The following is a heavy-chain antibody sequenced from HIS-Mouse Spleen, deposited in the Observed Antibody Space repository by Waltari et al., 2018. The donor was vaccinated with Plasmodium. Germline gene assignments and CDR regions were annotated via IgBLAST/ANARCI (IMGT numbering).Heavy chain of an antibody. CDR1: GFTVSSTY. CDR2: IYSGGST. J-gene: IGHJ3*02. Sequence: EVQLVESGGGLIQPGGSLRLSCAASGFTVSSTYMSWVRQAPGKGLEGVSVIYSGGSTYYADSVKGRFTISRDNSKNTLYLQMNSLRAEDTAVYYCARGMKSSSSAFDIWGQWTMVTVSS. D-gene: IGHD6-6*01. V-gene: IGHV3-53*01. CDR3: ARGMKSSSSAFDI.